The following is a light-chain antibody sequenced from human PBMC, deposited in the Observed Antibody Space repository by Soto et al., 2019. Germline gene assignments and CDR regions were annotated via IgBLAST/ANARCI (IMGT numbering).Light chain of an antibody. V-gene: IGKV3-20*01. CDR3: QQYGSSPYT. J-gene: IGKJ2*01. CDR2: GAS. CDR1: QSVSSTY. Sequence: EIVLTQSPGTLSLSPGERATLSCRASQSVSSTYLAWYQQKPGQAPRLLIFGASRRATDIPDRFSGGGSGTDFTLTISRLEPEDFAVYYCQQYGSSPYTFGQGNKLEIK.